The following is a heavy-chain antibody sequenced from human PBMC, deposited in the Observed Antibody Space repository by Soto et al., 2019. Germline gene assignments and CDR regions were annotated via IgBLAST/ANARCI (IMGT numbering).Heavy chain of an antibody. CDR1: GGSFSGYY. J-gene: IGHJ6*03. V-gene: IGHV4-34*01. Sequence: SETLSLTCAVYGGSFSGYYWSWIRQPPGKGLEWIGEINHSGSTNYNPSLKSRVTISVDTSKNQFSLKLSSVTAADTAVYYCASSVRERRGYNSKNMDVWGKGTTVT. CDR3: ASSVRERRGYNSKNMDV. D-gene: IGHD5-18*01. CDR2: INHSGST.